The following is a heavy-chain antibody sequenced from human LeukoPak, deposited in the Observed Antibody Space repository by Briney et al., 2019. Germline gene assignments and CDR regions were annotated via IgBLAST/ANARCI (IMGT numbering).Heavy chain of an antibody. CDR3: ARDSKDRDAFDI. J-gene: IGHJ3*02. V-gene: IGHV3-7*01. Sequence: GGSLRLSCAASGFTFRSCWMTWVRQAPGKGLEWVANIKHDGSEKYYVDSVKGRFTISRDNAKNSLYLQMNSLRAEDTAMYYCARDSKDRDAFDIWGQGTMITVSS. CDR2: IKHDGSEK. CDR1: GFTFRSCW.